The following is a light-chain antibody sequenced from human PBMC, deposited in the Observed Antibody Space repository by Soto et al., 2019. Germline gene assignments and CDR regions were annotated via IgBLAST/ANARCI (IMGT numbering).Light chain of an antibody. Sequence: EIVLTQSPGSLSLSPGEGATLSCWASQSVSNSYLAWYQQKPGQAPRLLIYGASARATGIPDRFSGSGSGTDFTLTISRLEPEDFAVYYCQQYGSSPRTFGQGTKVDI. CDR1: QSVSNSY. CDR3: QQYGSSPRT. CDR2: GAS. J-gene: IGKJ1*01. V-gene: IGKV3-20*01.